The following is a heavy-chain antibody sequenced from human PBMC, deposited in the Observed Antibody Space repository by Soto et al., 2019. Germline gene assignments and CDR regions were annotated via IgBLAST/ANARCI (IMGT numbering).Heavy chain of an antibody. J-gene: IGHJ4*02. CDR1: GFTFSSYA. V-gene: IGHV3-23*01. Sequence: GGSLRLSCAASGFTFSSYAMSWVRQAPGKGLEWVSAISGSGGSTYYADSVKGRFTISRDNSKNTLYLQMNSLRAEDTAVYYCAKDAALSSWYPWDYFDYWGQGTLVTVSS. CDR2: ISGSGGST. D-gene: IGHD6-13*01. CDR3: AKDAALSSWYPWDYFDY.